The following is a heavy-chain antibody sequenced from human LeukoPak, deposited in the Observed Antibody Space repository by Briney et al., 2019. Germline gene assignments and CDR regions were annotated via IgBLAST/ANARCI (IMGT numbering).Heavy chain of an antibody. J-gene: IGHJ4*02. Sequence: GGSVTVSCKASGYTFTSYGISWVRQAPGQGGEWMGWISAYNGNTNYAQKLQGRVTMTTDTSTSTAYMELRSLRSDDTAVYYCARDDYGDADYWGQGTLVTVSS. CDR2: ISAYNGNT. D-gene: IGHD4-17*01. V-gene: IGHV1-18*04. CDR3: ARDDYGDADY. CDR1: GYTFTSYG.